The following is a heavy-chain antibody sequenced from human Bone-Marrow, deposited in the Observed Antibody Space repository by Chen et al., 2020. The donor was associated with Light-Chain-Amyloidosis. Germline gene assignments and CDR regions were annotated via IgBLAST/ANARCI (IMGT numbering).Heavy chain of an antibody. J-gene: IGHJ4*02. CDR1: GYTFPNYW. Sequence: EVQLEQSGPEVKKPGESLKISCKGSGYTFPNYWIGWVRQMPGKGLEWMGVIYPDDCDARYSQSFEGQVTRSGDKSITTAYQQWRSLKESDTAMYYCARRRDGYNFDYWGQGTLVTVSS. V-gene: IGHV5-51*01. CDR2: IYPDDCDA. D-gene: IGHD5-12*01. CDR3: ARRRDGYNFDY.